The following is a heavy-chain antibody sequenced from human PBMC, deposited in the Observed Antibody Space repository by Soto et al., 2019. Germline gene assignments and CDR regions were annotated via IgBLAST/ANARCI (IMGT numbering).Heavy chain of an antibody. D-gene: IGHD5-12*01. CDR2: IFPGDAET. V-gene: IGHV5-51*01. J-gene: IGHJ6*02. CDR1: GYNFATHW. CDR3: AAPGGFGMDV. Sequence: SLKISCQGSGYNFATHWIGWVRHKAGKGLEWMGIIFPGDAETRYSPSFQGHITISADKSISIAYLRWSSLKASDTDMYYCAAPGGFGMDVWGQGTTVTVSS.